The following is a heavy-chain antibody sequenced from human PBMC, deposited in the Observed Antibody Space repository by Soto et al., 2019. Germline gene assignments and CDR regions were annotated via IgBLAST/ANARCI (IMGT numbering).Heavy chain of an antibody. CDR1: GYTFTSYY. CDR3: ARGPQGFCSTGSCSGDS. D-gene: IGHD2-15*01. Sequence: ASVKVSCKASGYTFTSYYMHWVRQAPGQGLEWMGIINPSGGSTNYAQKFQGRVTMTRDTSTSTVYMELSSLRSEDTAVYYCARGPQGFCSTGSCSGDSWGQGTLVTVSS. V-gene: IGHV1-46*01. J-gene: IGHJ4*02. CDR2: INPSGGST.